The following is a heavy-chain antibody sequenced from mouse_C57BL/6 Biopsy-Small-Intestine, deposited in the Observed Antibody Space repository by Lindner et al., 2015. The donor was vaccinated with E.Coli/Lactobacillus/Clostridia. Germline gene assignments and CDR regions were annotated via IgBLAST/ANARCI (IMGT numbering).Heavy chain of an antibody. J-gene: IGHJ3*01. D-gene: IGHD2-13*01. CDR3: ASPPIYYGDYLFAY. Sequence: VQLQESGAELAKPGASVKMSCKASGYTFLSYWMHWVKQRPGQGLEWIGYINPSSGYTEYNQKFKGRAALTADKSSSTAYIQLSSLTSEDSAVYYCASPPIYYGDYLFAYWGQGTPVTVSA. V-gene: IGHV1-7*01. CDR1: GYTFLSYW. CDR2: INPSSGYT.